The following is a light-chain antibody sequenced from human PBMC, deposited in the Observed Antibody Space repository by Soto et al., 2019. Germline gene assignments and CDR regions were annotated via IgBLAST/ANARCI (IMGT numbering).Light chain of an antibody. Sequence: QSALTQPASVSGSPGQSITISCTGASSDVGDYNYVSWYQEHPGQVPKLIIFEVTTRPSGVSDRFSGSRSGNTASLTISGLHAEDEADYYCLSHTGSRTLFGGGTQLTVL. CDR2: EVT. V-gene: IGLV2-14*01. CDR3: LSHTGSRTL. J-gene: IGLJ3*02. CDR1: SSDVGDYNY.